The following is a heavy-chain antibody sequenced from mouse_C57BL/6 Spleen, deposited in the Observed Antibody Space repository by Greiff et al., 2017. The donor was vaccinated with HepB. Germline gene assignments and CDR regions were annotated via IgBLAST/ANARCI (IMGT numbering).Heavy chain of an antibody. J-gene: IGHJ2*01. CDR3: ARHYYGSSYYFDY. V-gene: IGHV1-26*01. D-gene: IGHD1-1*01. Sequence: EVQLQQSGPELVKPGASVKISCKASGYTFTDYYMNWVKQSHGKSLEWIGDINPNNGGTSYNQKFKGKATLTVDKSSSTAYMELRSLTSADSAVYYCARHYYGSSYYFDYWGQGTTLTVSS. CDR1: GYTFTDYY. CDR2: INPNNGGT.